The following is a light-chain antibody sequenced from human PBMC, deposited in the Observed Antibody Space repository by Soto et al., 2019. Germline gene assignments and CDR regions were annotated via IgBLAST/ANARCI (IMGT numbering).Light chain of an antibody. CDR2: EVS. CDR1: SSDVGGYKF. Sequence: QSALTQPASVSGSPGQSITISCTGTSSDVGGYKFVSWYQQHPGKAPKLMIYEVSHRPSGVSYRFSGSKSGNTASLTISGLQIEDEADYYCTSYTGSSSHVIFGGGTKLTVL. V-gene: IGLV2-14*01. CDR3: TSYTGSSSHVI. J-gene: IGLJ2*01.